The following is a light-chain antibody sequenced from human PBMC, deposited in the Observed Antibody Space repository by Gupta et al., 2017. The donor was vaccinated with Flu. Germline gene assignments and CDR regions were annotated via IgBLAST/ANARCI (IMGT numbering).Light chain of an antibody. CDR1: SCNIGSNT. CDR2: SNN. CDR3: AAWDDSLNGWV. V-gene: IGLV1-44*01. Sequence: SVLTQPPSASPTPGQPATIALSGSSCNIGSNTVNWYQQLPGPAPKLLIYSNNQRPSGVPDRFSGSKSGNSASLTISGLQSEDEADYYCAAWDDSLNGWVFGGGTKLTVL. J-gene: IGLJ3*02.